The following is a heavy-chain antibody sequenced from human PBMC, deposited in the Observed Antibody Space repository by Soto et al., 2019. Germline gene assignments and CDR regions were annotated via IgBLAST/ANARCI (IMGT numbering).Heavy chain of an antibody. D-gene: IGHD4-4*01. V-gene: IGHV3-53*01. Sequence: GGSLRLSCAASGFTVSSNYMSWVRQAPGKGLEWVSVIYSGGSTYYADSVKGRFTISRDNSKNTLYLQMNSLRAEDTAVYYCARDFPTVTTYGMDVWGQETTVTVSS. CDR3: ARDFPTVTTYGMDV. CDR1: GFTVSSNY. J-gene: IGHJ6*02. CDR2: IYSGGST.